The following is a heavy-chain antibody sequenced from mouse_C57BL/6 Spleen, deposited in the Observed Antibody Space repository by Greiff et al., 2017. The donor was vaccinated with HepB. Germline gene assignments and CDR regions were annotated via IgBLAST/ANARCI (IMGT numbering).Heavy chain of an antibody. CDR1: GYAFSSSW. Sequence: QVQLQQSGPELVKPGASVKISCKASGYAFSSSWMNWVKQRPGKGLEWIGRIYPGDGDTNYNGKFKGKATLTADKSSSTAYMQLSSLTSEDSAVYFCERPLDSSGFDYWGQGTTLTVSS. CDR2: IYPGDGDT. V-gene: IGHV1-82*01. CDR3: ERPLDSSGFDY. D-gene: IGHD3-2*01. J-gene: IGHJ2*01.